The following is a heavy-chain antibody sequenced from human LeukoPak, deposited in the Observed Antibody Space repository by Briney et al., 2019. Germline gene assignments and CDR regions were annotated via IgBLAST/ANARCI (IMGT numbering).Heavy chain of an antibody. CDR2: INHSGST. V-gene: IGHV4-34*01. Sequence: KPSETLSLTCAVYGGSFSGYYWSWIRQPPGKGLEWIGEINHSGSTNYNPSLKSRVTISVDTSKNQFSLKLSSVTAADTAVYYCARISGWYKNWFDPWGQGTLVTVSS. D-gene: IGHD6-19*01. J-gene: IGHJ5*02. CDR3: ARISGWYKNWFDP. CDR1: GGSFSGYY.